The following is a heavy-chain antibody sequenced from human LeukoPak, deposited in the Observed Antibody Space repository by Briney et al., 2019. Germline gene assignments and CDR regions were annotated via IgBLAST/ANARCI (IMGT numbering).Heavy chain of an antibody. D-gene: IGHD6-19*01. Sequence: ASVKVSCKTSGYTFTTYGISWVRQAPGQGLEWMGWISAYNGNTNYAQKLQGRVTMTTDSSTNTAYMELRSLKSDDTAVYYCAREGSGWFLFDYWGQGTLVTVSS. CDR2: ISAYNGNT. V-gene: IGHV1-18*01. J-gene: IGHJ4*02. CDR1: GYTFTTYG. CDR3: AREGSGWFLFDY.